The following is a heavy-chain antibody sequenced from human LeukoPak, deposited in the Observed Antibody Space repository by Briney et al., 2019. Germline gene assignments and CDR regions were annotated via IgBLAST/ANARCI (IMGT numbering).Heavy chain of an antibody. D-gene: IGHD5-24*01. CDR3: AKDDAWLQFGD. V-gene: IGHV3-53*01. CDR2: ISPNGVIT. CDR1: GFTVSSNY. Sequence: GGSLRLSCAASGFTVSSNYMNWVRQAPGKGLEWVSGISPNGVITYYADSVKGQFTISRDNSKGTVYLQMNSLRPEDTAVYYCAKDDAWLQFGDWGRGTLVTVSS. J-gene: IGHJ4*02.